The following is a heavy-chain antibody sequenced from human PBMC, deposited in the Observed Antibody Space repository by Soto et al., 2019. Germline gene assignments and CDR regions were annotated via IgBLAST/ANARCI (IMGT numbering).Heavy chain of an antibody. CDR3: ARVSGLIATYYYYYGMDV. Sequence: ASVKVSCKASGYTFTSYDINWVRQATGQGLEWMGWMNPNSGNTGYAQKFQGRVTMTRNTSISTAYMELSSLRSEDTAVYYCARVSGLIATYYYYYGMDVWGQGITVTVSS. CDR2: MNPNSGNT. CDR1: GYTFTSYD. V-gene: IGHV1-8*01. D-gene: IGHD3-16*01. J-gene: IGHJ6*02.